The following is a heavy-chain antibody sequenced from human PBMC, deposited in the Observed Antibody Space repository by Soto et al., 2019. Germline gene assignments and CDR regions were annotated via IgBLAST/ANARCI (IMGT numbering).Heavy chain of an antibody. V-gene: IGHV3-30*18. Sequence: GGSLSLSCAASGFTFSSYDIHWFRLAPGKGQEWVAVISYDGSNKYYADSVKGRFTISRDNSTNTLYLQMNSLRAEDTAVYYCAKASCSGGSCYPSYYYYYYMDVWGKGTTVTVSS. CDR2: ISYDGSNK. CDR3: AKASCSGGSCYPSYYYYYYMDV. D-gene: IGHD2-15*01. CDR1: GFTFSSYD. J-gene: IGHJ6*03.